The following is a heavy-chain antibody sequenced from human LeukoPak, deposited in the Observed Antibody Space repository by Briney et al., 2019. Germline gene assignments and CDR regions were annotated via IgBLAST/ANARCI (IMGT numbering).Heavy chain of an antibody. J-gene: IGHJ4*02. V-gene: IGHV4-61*02. CDR2: MYTSGST. CDR3: ARDRDYGDYD. CDR1: GGSMSVGSYY. Sequence: TLSLTSTVSGGSMSVGSYYWSWIRQPAGKGLEWIGRMYTSGSTNYNPSLESRVTISLDTSRNQFFLRLSSVTAADTAVYYCARDRDYGDYDWGQGTLVTVSS. D-gene: IGHD4-17*01.